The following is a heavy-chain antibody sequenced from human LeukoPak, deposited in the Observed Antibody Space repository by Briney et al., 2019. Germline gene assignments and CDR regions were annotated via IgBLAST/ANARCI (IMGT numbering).Heavy chain of an antibody. CDR3: ARDYYDSSDYGMDV. CDR2: ISSSSSYI. CDR1: GFTFSSYA. Sequence: PGGSLRLSCAASGFTFSSYAMSWVRQAPGKGLEWVSSISSSSSYIYYADSVKGRFTISRDNAKNSLYLQMNSLRAEDTAVYYCARDYYDSSDYGMDVWGQGTTVTVSS. D-gene: IGHD3-22*01. J-gene: IGHJ6*02. V-gene: IGHV3-21*01.